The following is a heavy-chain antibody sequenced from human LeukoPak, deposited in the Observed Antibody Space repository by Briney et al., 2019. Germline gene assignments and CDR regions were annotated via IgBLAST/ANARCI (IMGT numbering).Heavy chain of an antibody. Sequence: PGGSLRLSCAASGFTFSSYAMHWVRQAPGKGLEWVAVISYDGSNKYYADSVKGRFTISRDNSKNTLYLQMNSLRAEDTAVYYCARDRDSSGYVDYWDQGTLVTVSS. D-gene: IGHD3-22*01. J-gene: IGHJ4*02. CDR2: ISYDGSNK. CDR3: ARDRDSSGYVDY. V-gene: IGHV3-30-3*01. CDR1: GFTFSSYA.